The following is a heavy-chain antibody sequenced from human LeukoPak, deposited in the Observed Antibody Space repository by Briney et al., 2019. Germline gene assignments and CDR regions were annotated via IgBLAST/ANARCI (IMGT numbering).Heavy chain of an antibody. J-gene: IGHJ6*02. Sequence: PGGSLRLSCAASGFTFSSYAMSWVRQAPGKGLEWVSAISGSGGSTYYADSVKGRFTISRDNSKNTLYLQMNSLRAEDTAVYYCARFRGLNYYYYGMDVWGQGTTVTVSS. V-gene: IGHV3-23*01. CDR1: GFTFSSYA. CDR3: ARFRGLNYYYYGMDV. CDR2: ISGSGGST. D-gene: IGHD3-10*01.